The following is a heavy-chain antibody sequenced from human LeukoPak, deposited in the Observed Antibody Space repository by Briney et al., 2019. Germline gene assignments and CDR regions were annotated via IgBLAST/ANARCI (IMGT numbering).Heavy chain of an antibody. V-gene: IGHV4-38-2*02. J-gene: IGHJ4*02. Sequence: SDTLSLTCAVSGYSISSGAYWGWIRQPPGKGLQWIGCIYHDGSTYYNPSLQSRVTISVDTSKNQFSLKLSSVTATDTAVYYCVRDPPDYWGQGTLVTVSS. CDR2: IYHDGST. CDR1: GYSISSGAY. CDR3: VRDPPDY.